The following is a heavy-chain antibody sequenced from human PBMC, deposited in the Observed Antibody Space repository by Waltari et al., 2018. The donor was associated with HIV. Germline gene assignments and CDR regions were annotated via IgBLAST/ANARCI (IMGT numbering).Heavy chain of an antibody. CDR2: VNHSGST. Sequence: GKGLEWIGDVNHSGSTNYNSSLESRVTISVDTSKNQFSLKLSSVTVADTAIYYCARSKFVILLTVYAVDAFDIWGQGTMVTVSS. CDR3: ARSKFVILLTVYAVDAFDI. V-gene: IGHV4-34*01. J-gene: IGHJ3*02. D-gene: IGHD2-8*01.